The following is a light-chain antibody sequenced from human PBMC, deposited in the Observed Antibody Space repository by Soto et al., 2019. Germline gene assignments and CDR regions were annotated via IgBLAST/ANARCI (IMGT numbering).Light chain of an antibody. J-gene: IGKJ1*01. Sequence: DIHRTQAPSSRCASVGDRVTITCRASQSISSWLAWYQQKPGKAPYLLISDVSSLERGVPSRFSGSGSGTEFTLTISSMQPDDFATFYCQQYNGYSRTFGQGTKVDIK. CDR2: DVS. CDR1: QSISSW. V-gene: IGKV1-5*01. CDR3: QQYNGYSRT.